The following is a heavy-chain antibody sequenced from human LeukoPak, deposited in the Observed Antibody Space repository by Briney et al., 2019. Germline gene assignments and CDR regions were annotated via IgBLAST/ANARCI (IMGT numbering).Heavy chain of an antibody. CDR3: ARDVQRLDAFDI. J-gene: IGHJ3*02. CDR2: ISSSSSYI. D-gene: IGHD3-10*02. V-gene: IGHV3-21*01. CDR1: GFTFSSYW. Sequence: GGSLRLSCAASGFTFSSYWMSWVRQAPGKGLEWVSSISSSSSYIYYADSVKGRFTISRDNAKNSLYLQMNSLRAEDTAVYYCARDVQRLDAFDIWGQGTMVTVSS.